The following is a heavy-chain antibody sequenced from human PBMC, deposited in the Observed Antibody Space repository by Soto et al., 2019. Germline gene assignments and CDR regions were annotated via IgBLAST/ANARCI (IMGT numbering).Heavy chain of an antibody. Sequence: SETLALTCAGYGGSFSGYYWSWIRHPPGKGLEWIGEINHSGSTNYNPSLKSRVTISVDTSKNQFSLKLSSVTAADTAVYYCARVKRITMVRGVSVNYYYGMDVWGQGTAVT. CDR3: ARVKRITMVRGVSVNYYYGMDV. D-gene: IGHD3-10*01. CDR2: INHSGST. V-gene: IGHV4-34*01. J-gene: IGHJ6*02. CDR1: GGSFSGYY.